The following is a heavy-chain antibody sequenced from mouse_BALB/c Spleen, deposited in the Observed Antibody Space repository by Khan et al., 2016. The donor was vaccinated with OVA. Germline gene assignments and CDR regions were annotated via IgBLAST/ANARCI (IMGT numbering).Heavy chain of an antibody. V-gene: IGHV1-4*01. Sequence: QVQLQQPGAELARPGASVKMSCRASGYTFTSNTMHWVKQRPGQGLEWIGYINPRSGNSNYYKNFKDKATLTADTSSSAAYMQLSSLTSEDSAVYCCARRTTVYAMDYWGQGTSVTVSS. CDR1: GYTFTSNT. D-gene: IGHD1-1*01. CDR3: ARRTTVYAMDY. J-gene: IGHJ4*01. CDR2: INPRSGNS.